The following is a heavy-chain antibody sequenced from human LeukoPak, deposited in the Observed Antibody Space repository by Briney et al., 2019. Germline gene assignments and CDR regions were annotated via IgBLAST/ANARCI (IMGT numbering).Heavy chain of an antibody. Sequence: GGSLRLSCAASGFTFSSYWMSWVRQAPGKGLEWVANIKQDGSEKYYVDSVRGRFTISRDNADNSLYLQMNSLTAEDTAVYYCVGYRREGLYYFDYWGQGTLVTVSS. CDR3: VGYRREGLYYFDY. CDR2: IKQDGSEK. J-gene: IGHJ4*02. CDR1: GFTFSSYW. V-gene: IGHV3-7*01.